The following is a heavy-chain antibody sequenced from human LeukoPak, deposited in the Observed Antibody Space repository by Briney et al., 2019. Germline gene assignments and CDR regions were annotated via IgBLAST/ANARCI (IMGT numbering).Heavy chain of an antibody. J-gene: IGHJ6*03. V-gene: IGHV1-18*01. CDR2: ISAYNGNT. D-gene: IGHD1-26*01. Sequence: ASVKVSCTASGYTFTSYGISWVRQAPGQGLEWMGWISAYNGNTNYAQKLQGRVTMTTDTSTSTAYMELRSLRSDDTAVYYCASSVVGAALEDYYYYYMDVWGKGTTVTVSS. CDR3: ASSVVGAALEDYYYYYMDV. CDR1: GYTFTSYG.